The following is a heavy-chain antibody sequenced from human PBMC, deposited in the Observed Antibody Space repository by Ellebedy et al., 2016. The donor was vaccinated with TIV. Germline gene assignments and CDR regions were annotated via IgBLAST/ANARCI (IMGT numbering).Heavy chain of an antibody. V-gene: IGHV3-48*04. Sequence: GESLKISCAASGFTFRSYSMSWVRQAPGKGLEWVAYISGSSLTIHYADSVQGRFTISRDNAKNSLVLHMNSLRAEETAIYYCASDMAWGNERVNDAFDIWGQGTMVAVSP. CDR2: ISGSSLTI. CDR3: ASDMAWGNERVNDAFDI. D-gene: IGHD7-27*01. CDR1: GFTFRSYS. J-gene: IGHJ3*02.